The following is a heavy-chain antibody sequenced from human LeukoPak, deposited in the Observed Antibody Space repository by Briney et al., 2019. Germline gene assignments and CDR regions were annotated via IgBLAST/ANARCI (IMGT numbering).Heavy chain of an antibody. CDR1: GGSISSSSYY. Sequence: SETLSLTCTVSGGSISSSSYYWGWIRQPPGKGLEWIGSIYYSGSTYYNPSLKSRVTISVDTSKNQFSLKLSSVTAADTAVYYCARHGSYSGSYYEFGHWGQGTLVTVSS. V-gene: IGHV4-39*01. J-gene: IGHJ4*02. D-gene: IGHD1-26*01. CDR3: ARHGSYSGSYYEFGH. CDR2: IYYSGST.